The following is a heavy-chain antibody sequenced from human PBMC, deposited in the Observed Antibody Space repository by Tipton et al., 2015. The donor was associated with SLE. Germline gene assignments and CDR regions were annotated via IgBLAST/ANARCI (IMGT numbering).Heavy chain of an antibody. Sequence: SLRLSCAASGFTFSRYGMHWVRQAPGKGLEGVAFIRYDGSNKYYADSVKGRFTISRDNSKNTMYLQMTSLRAEDTAVYYWAKELGGSRGYFDYWGQGTLVTVSS. V-gene: IGHV3-30*02. J-gene: IGHJ4*02. CDR3: AKELGGSRGYFDY. D-gene: IGHD3-16*01. CDR1: GFTFSRYG. CDR2: IRYDGSNK.